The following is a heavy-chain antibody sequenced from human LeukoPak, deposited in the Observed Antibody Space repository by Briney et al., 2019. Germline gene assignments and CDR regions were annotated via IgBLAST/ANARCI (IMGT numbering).Heavy chain of an antibody. V-gene: IGHV3-23*01. J-gene: IGHJ4*02. CDR2: ISGSGGST. CDR3: AREIVYVSFDY. Sequence: KPGGSLRLSCAASGFTFSSYAMSWVRQAPGKGLEWVSTISGSGGSTYYADSVKGRFTISRDNSKNTLYLQMNILRAEDTAVYYCAREIVYVSFDYWGQGTLVTVSS. D-gene: IGHD2-8*01. CDR1: GFTFSSYA.